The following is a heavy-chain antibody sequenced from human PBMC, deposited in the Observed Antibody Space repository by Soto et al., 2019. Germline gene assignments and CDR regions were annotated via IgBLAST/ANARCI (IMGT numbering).Heavy chain of an antibody. J-gene: IGHJ4*02. Sequence: EVQLVESGGGLVQPGGSLRLSCAASGFTFSLYDMHWVRQTTGNSLEWVSAIGTPGDTYYTDSVKGRFTISRENAKNSLYLQMNSLRVGDTAVYYCVRARGAQWFGEQLIWGQGILVTVLS. CDR1: GFTFSLYD. D-gene: IGHD3-10*01. V-gene: IGHV3-13*04. CDR2: IGTPGDT. CDR3: VRARGAQWFGEQLI.